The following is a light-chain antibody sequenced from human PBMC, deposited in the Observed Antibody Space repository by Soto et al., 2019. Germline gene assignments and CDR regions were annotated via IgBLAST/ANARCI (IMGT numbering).Light chain of an antibody. V-gene: IGLV2-14*01. CDR1: SSDVDGYDF. J-gene: IGLJ1*01. CDR2: EVS. Sequence: QSALTQPASVSGSPGQSITISCTVTSSDVDGYDFVSWYQHHPGKAPKLIIYEVSTRPSGVSNRFSGSKSGNTASLTISGVQADDEADYYCSSYTSDWGVFGTGTKVTVL. CDR3: SSYTSDWGV.